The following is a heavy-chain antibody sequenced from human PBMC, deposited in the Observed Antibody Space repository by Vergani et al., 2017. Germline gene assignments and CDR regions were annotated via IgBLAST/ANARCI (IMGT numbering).Heavy chain of an antibody. CDR3: HSSGFHDAFDI. Sequence: EVQLVESGGGLVQPGRSLRLSCAASGFTFADYAMHWVRRAPGNGLEWVSGISWNSGSIGYADSVKGRFTISRDNAKNSLYLQMNSLSAEDTALDYCHSSGFHDAFDIWGQGTMVTVSS. V-gene: IGHV3-9*01. D-gene: IGHD3-22*01. CDR1: GFTFADYA. J-gene: IGHJ3*02. CDR2: ISWNSGSI.